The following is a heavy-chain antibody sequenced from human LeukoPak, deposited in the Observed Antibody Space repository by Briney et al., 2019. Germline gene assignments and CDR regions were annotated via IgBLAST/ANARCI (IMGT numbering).Heavy chain of an antibody. CDR1: GGTFSSYA. D-gene: IGHD4-17*01. J-gene: IGHJ4*02. CDR2: IIPIFGTA. V-gene: IGHV1-69*06. CDR3: ARDQPTTVIYDY. Sequence: ASVKVSCKASGGTFSSYAISWVRQAPGQGLEWMGGIIPIFGTANYAQKFQGRVTITADKSTSTAYMELSSLRSEDTAVYYCARDQPTTVIYDYWGQGTLVTVSS.